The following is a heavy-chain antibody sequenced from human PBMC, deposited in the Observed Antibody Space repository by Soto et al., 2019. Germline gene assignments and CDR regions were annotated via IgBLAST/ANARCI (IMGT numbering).Heavy chain of an antibody. CDR3: ARVAGNCSGGSCYSSGFYYFDY. V-gene: IGHV3-21*01. D-gene: IGHD2-15*01. CDR1: GFTFSSYS. Sequence: GGSLRLSCAASGFTFSSYSMNWVRQAPGKGLEWVSSISSSSSYIYYADSVKGRFTISRDNAKNPLYLQMNSLRAEDTAVYYCARVAGNCSGGSCYSSGFYYFDYWGQGTLVTVSS. CDR2: ISSSSSYI. J-gene: IGHJ4*02.